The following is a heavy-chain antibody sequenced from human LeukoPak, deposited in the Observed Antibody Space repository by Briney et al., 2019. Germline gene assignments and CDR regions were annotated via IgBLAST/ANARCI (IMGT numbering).Heavy chain of an antibody. CDR3: AKAPVTTCSGAYCYPFDY. CDR1: GFTFSSYG. D-gene: IGHD2-15*01. V-gene: IGHV3-23*01. Sequence: GGTLRLSCAASGFTFSSYGMSWVRQAPGKGLEWVSDISGSGISTYYADSVKGRFTISRDNSKNTLYLQMNSLRAEDAAVYYCAKAPVTTCSGAYCYPFDYWGQGTLVTVSS. J-gene: IGHJ4*02. CDR2: ISGSGIST.